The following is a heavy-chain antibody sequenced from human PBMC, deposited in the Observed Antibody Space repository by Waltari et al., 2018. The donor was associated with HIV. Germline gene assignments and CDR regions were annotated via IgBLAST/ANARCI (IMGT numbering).Heavy chain of an antibody. CDR2: IYHSGSD. Sequence: QVQLQESGPGLVKPSETLYLTCAVSGYSISSGYYWGWIRQHPGTGLEWIGYIYHSGSDYYSPSLKSRVAISVDTSKNQFSLKLSSVTAADTAVYYCARVMTVSGTSHDAFDIWGQGTMVTASS. D-gene: IGHD6-19*01. V-gene: IGHV4-38-2*01. J-gene: IGHJ3*02. CDR1: GYSISSGYY. CDR3: ARVMTVSGTSHDAFDI.